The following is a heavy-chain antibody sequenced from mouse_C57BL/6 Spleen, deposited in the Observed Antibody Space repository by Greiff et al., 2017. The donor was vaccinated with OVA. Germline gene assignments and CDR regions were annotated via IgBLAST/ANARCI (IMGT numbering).Heavy chain of an antibody. V-gene: IGHV3-6*01. D-gene: IGHD1-1*01. Sequence: VQLKESGPGLVKPSQSLSLTCSVTGYSITSGYYWNWIRQFPGNKLEWMGYISYDGSNNYNPSLKNRISITRDTSKNQFFLKLNSVTTEDTATYYCAREAITTVVAHWYFDVWGTGTTVTVSS. CDR2: ISYDGSN. J-gene: IGHJ1*03. CDR3: AREAITTVVAHWYFDV. CDR1: GYSITSGYY.